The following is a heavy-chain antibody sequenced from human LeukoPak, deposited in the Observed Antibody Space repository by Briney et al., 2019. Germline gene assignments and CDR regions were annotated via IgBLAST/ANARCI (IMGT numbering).Heavy chain of an antibody. CDR3: AKGRLLFDY. Sequence: GGSLRLSCAASGYTFDTYAMSWVRQAPGKGLEWVSAISGSGGSTYYADSVKGRFTISRDNSKNTLYLQMNSLRAEDTAVYYCAKGRLLFDYWGQGTLVTVSS. V-gene: IGHV3-23*01. CDR2: ISGSGGST. CDR1: GYTFDTYA. D-gene: IGHD5-12*01. J-gene: IGHJ4*02.